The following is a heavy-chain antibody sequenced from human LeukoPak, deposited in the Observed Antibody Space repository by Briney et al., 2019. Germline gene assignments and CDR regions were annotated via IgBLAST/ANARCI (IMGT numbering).Heavy chain of an antibody. D-gene: IGHD3-22*01. CDR1: GYTLTELS. J-gene: IGHJ3*02. V-gene: IGHV1-24*01. CDR2: FDPEDGET. CDR3: ATRPSAGSGYYSQGRDAFDI. Sequence: ASVKVSCKVSGYTLTELSMHWVRQDPGKGLEGMGGFDPEDGETIYAQKFQGRVTMNEITSPDTAYMELSSLRSEDTDVYYCATRPSAGSGYYSQGRDAFDIWGQGTMATVSS.